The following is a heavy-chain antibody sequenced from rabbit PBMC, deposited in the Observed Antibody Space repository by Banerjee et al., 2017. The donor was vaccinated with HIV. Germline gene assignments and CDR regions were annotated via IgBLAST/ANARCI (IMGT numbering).Heavy chain of an antibody. CDR1: GFSFSSGYD. CDR2: IYAGSSGNT. V-gene: IGHV1S45*01. J-gene: IGHJ3*01. D-gene: IGHD3-3*01. Sequence: QEQLEESGGDLVKPEGSLTLTCKASGFSFSSGYDMCWVRQAPGKGLEWIGCIYAGSSGNTWYASWARGRFTISKTSSTTVTLQMTSLTAADTATYFCASTLVGTTYHPSLWGQGTLVTVS. CDR3: ASTLVGTTYHPSL.